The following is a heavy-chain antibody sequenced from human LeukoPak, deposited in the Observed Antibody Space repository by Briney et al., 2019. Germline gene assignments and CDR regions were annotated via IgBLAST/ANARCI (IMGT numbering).Heavy chain of an antibody. CDR2: INPNSGGT. CDR3: ARAPPDFWSGYSLDY. CDR1: GYTFTGYY. V-gene: IGHV1-2*02. D-gene: IGHD3-3*01. J-gene: IGHJ4*02. Sequence: GASVKVSCKASGYTFTGYYMHWVRQAPGQGLEWMGWINPNSGGTNYAQKFQGRVTMTRDTSISTAYMELSRLRSDDTAVYYCARAPPDFWSGYSLDYWGQGTLVTVPS.